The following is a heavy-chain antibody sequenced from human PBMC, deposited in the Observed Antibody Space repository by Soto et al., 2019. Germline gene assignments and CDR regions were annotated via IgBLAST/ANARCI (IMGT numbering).Heavy chain of an antibody. CDR1: GYTFTSYG. Sequence: QVQLVQSGAEVKKPGASVKVSCKASGYTFTSYGISWVRQAPGRGLEWMGWISAYNGNTNYAQKLQGRVTMTTDTSTSTAYMELRSLRSVDTAVYYCARVRRGPAAGAGWFDPWGQGTLVTVSS. D-gene: IGHD6-13*01. CDR3: ARVRRGPAAGAGWFDP. J-gene: IGHJ5*02. CDR2: ISAYNGNT. V-gene: IGHV1-18*01.